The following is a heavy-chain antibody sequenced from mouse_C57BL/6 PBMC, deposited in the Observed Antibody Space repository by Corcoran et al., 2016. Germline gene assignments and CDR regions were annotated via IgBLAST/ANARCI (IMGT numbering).Heavy chain of an antibody. Sequence: QIQLVQSGPELKKPGETVKISCKASGYTFTTYGMSWVKQAPGKGLKWMGWINTYSGVPTYADDFKGRFAFSLETSASTAYLQINNLKNEDTATYFCVAYDHAYYFDYWGQGTTLTVSS. D-gene: IGHD2-3*01. J-gene: IGHJ2*01. CDR3: VAYDHAYYFDY. CDR2: INTYSGVP. CDR1: GYTFTTYG. V-gene: IGHV9-3*01.